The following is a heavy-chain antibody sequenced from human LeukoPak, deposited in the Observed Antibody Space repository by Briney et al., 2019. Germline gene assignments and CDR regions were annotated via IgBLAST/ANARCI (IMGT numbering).Heavy chain of an antibody. J-gene: IGHJ4*02. CDR3: ARVGFGETTVTTFPTIDY. D-gene: IGHD4-17*01. CDR1: GFTFSSYA. CDR2: ISYDGSNK. V-gene: IGHV3-30-3*01. Sequence: PGGSLRLSCAASGFTFSSYAMHWVRQAPGKGLEWVAVISYDGSNKYYADSVKGRFTISRDNSKNTLYLQMNSLRAEDTAVYYCARVGFGETTVTTFPTIDYWGQGTLVTVSS.